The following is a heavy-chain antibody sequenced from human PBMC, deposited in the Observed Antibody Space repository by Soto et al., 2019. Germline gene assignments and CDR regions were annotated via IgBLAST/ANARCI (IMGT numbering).Heavy chain of an antibody. CDR2: ISYDGSNK. D-gene: IGHD3-16*01. CDR3: ARLPHMSPQPAGGGTDY. V-gene: IGHV3-30-3*01. Sequence: QVQLVESGGGVVQPGRSLRLSCAASGFTFSSYAMHWVRQAPGKGLEWVAVISYDGSNKYYADSVKGRFTISRDNSKNTLYVQMTSLRAEDTAGYYCARLPHMSPQPAGGGTDYWGQGTLVTVSS. J-gene: IGHJ4*02. CDR1: GFTFSSYA.